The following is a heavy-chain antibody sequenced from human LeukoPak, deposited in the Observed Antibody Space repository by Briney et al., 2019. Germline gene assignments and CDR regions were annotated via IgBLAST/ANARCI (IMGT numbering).Heavy chain of an antibody. Sequence: ASVKVSCKASGYHFINYAISWVRQAPGQGLEWVGWISPFNGQTNYAQNLQDRVTMTIDTHTSTASRELRGHRPDDTGVYYCARVWDYSPRGRFDDWGQGTRVIVSS. V-gene: IGHV1-18*01. CDR2: ISPFNGQT. CDR3: ARVWDYSPRGRFDD. CDR1: GYHFINYA. J-gene: IGHJ4*02. D-gene: IGHD4-11*01.